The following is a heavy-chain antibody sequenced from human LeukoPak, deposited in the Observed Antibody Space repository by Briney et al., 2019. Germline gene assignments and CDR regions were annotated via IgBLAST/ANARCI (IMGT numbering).Heavy chain of an antibody. CDR3: ARGPMTTVTHFDY. J-gene: IGHJ4*02. V-gene: IGHV1-46*01. D-gene: IGHD4-17*01. Sequence: ASVKVSCKASGYTFTGYYMHWVRQAPGQGLEWMGIINPSGGSTSYAQKFQGRVTMTRDTSTSTVYMELSSLRSEVAAVYYCARGPMTTVTHFDYWGQGTLVTVSS. CDR1: GYTFTGYY. CDR2: INPSGGST.